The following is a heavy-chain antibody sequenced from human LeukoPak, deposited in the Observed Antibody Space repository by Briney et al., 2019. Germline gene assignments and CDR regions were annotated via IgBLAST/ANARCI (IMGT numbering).Heavy chain of an antibody. V-gene: IGHV4-31*03. Sequence: SETLSLTCTVSGGSISSGGYYWSWIRQHPGKGLEWIGYIYYSGSTYYNPSLKSRVTISVDTSKNQFSLKLSSVTAADTAVYYCARDCGPMVRGLTNWFDPWGQGTLVTVSS. J-gene: IGHJ5*02. CDR2: IYYSGST. CDR1: GGSISSGGYY. CDR3: ARDCGPMVRGLTNWFDP. D-gene: IGHD3-10*01.